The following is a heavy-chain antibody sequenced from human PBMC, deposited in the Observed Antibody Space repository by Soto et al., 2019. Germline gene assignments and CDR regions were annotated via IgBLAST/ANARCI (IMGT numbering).Heavy chain of an antibody. CDR1: GFTFSNAW. Sequence: GGSLRLSCAASGFTFSNAWMSWVRQAPGKGLEWVGRIKSKTDGGTTDYAAPVKGRFTISRDVSKNTLYLQMNSLKTEDAAVYYCTTTYVRYSSSYYMDVWGKGTTVTVAS. D-gene: IGHD6-13*01. V-gene: IGHV3-15*01. J-gene: IGHJ6*03. CDR3: TTTYVRYSSSYYMDV. CDR2: IKSKTDGGTT.